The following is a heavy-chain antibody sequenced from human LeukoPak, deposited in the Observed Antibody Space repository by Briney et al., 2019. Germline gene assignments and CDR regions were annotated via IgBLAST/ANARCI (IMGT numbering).Heavy chain of an antibody. CDR1: GFTLSEHT. CDR2: IIDVGDT. Sequence: PGGSLRLSCAVSGFTLSEHTMSWVRQAPGEGLEWVSGIIDVGDTYYADSVKGRFTISRDSSKNTLYLQMNSLRADDTAVYYCVKSRRVGANQRGLFDYWGQGTLVTVSP. J-gene: IGHJ4*02. V-gene: IGHV3-23*01. CDR3: VKSRRVGANQRGLFDY. D-gene: IGHD1-26*01.